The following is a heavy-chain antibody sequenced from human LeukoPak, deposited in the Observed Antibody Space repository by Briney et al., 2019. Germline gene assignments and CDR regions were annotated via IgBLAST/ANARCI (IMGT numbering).Heavy chain of an antibody. Sequence: SETLSLTCTVSGGSISSYYWSWIRQPPGKGLEWIGYIYYRGSTTYNPSLKSRVTISVDTSKNQFSLNLKFVTAADTAVYYCARQKTAPPIFEYYGMDIWGQGTTVTVSS. V-gene: IGHV4-59*08. J-gene: IGHJ6*02. CDR2: IYYRGST. D-gene: IGHD3-9*01. CDR3: ARQKTAPPIFEYYGMDI. CDR1: GGSISSYY.